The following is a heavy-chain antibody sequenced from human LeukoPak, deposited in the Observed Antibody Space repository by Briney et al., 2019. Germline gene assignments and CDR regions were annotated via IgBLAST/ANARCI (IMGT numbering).Heavy chain of an antibody. Sequence: SQTLSLTCAVSGGSISSGGYSRSWIRRPPGKGLEWIGYIYHSGSTYYNPSLKSRVTISVDRSKNQFSLKLSSVTAADTAVYYCAGRRDGVGFDYWGQGTLVTVSS. J-gene: IGHJ4*02. CDR2: IYHSGST. CDR1: GGSISSGGYS. CDR3: AGRRDGVGFDY. D-gene: IGHD5-24*01. V-gene: IGHV4-30-2*01.